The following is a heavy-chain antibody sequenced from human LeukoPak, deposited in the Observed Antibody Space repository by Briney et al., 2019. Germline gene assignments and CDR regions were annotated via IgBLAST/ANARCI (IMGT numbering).Heavy chain of an antibody. CDR1: GFTFNSYS. CDR3: ASHGSGTVPR. J-gene: IGHJ4*02. D-gene: IGHD3-10*01. V-gene: IGHV3-21*01. CDR2: ISSGNTYI. Sequence: PGGSLRLSCAASGFTFNSYSMNWVRQAPGKGLEWVSSISSGNTYIYYADSVKGRFTISRDNAKNSLYLQMNSLRADDTAVYYCASHGSGTVPRWGQGTLVTVSS.